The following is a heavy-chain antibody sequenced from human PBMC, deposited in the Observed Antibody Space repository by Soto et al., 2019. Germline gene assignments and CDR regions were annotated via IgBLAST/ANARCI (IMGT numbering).Heavy chain of an antibody. V-gene: IGHV4-39*01. CDR2: IYYNGRT. CDR1: GESISSSSYY. Sequence: SETLSLTCTVSGESISSSSYYWGWIRQPPGKGLEWIGSIYYNGRTYYNPSFKSRVTISIDTSKNQFSLKLSSVTATDTAVYYCARQRTTVVTQAYFDHWGQGALVTVSS. D-gene: IGHD2-21*02. CDR3: ARQRTTVVTQAYFDH. J-gene: IGHJ4*02.